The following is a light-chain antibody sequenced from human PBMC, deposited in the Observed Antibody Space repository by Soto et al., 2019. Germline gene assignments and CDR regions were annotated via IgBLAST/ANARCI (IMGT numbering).Light chain of an antibody. CDR3: QQYNSYST. CDR1: QSISSW. Sequence: DIQMTQSPSTLSASVGDRVTITCRASQSISSWLAWYQQKPGKAPKLLIFKASSLESGVPSRFSGSGSGTEFTLTIISLQPDDFATYYGQQYNSYSTFGQGTKVEIK. CDR2: KAS. V-gene: IGKV1-5*03. J-gene: IGKJ1*01.